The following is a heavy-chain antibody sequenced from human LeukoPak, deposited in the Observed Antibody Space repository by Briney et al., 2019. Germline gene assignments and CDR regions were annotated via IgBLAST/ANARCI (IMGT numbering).Heavy chain of an antibody. CDR2: INHSGST. CDR3: ASLYSSH. D-gene: IGHD6-19*01. Sequence: SETLSLTCAVYGGSFSGYYWSWIRQPPGKGLEWIGEINHSGSTNYNPSLKSRATISVDTSKNQFSLKLSSVTAADTAVYYCASLYSSHWGQGTLVTVSS. CDR1: GGSFSGYY. J-gene: IGHJ4*02. V-gene: IGHV4-34*01.